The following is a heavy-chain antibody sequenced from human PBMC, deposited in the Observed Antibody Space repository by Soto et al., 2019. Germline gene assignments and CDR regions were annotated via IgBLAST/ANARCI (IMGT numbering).Heavy chain of an antibody. Sequence: QVQLVQSGAEVKNHGPSVKVSCKTSGGTFSNDAISWVRQAPGQGLEWMGGIIPIFGTTHYAQKFQDRVKLTADESTGTAYMELSSLRSEDTGVYYCARDGMGTIVGGMDVWGQGTTVTVSS. V-gene: IGHV1-69*01. J-gene: IGHJ6*02. CDR3: ARDGMGTIVGGMDV. D-gene: IGHD7-27*01. CDR1: GGTFSNDA. CDR2: IIPIFGTT.